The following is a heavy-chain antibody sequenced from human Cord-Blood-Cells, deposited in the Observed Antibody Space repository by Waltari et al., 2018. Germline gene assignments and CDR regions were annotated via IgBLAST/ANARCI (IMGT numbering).Heavy chain of an antibody. J-gene: IGHJ4*02. CDR3: AIIGAVARGVDY. V-gene: IGHV4-38-2*01. Sequence: QVQLQESGPGLVKPSETLSLTCAVSGYSISSGYYWGWIRQPPGKGLEWIGSIYNSGSTYYNPSLKSRVTISVDTSKNQFSLKLSSVTAADTAVYYCAIIGAVARGVDYWGQGTLVTVSS. CDR1: GYSISSGYY. CDR2: IYNSGST. D-gene: IGHD3-16*01.